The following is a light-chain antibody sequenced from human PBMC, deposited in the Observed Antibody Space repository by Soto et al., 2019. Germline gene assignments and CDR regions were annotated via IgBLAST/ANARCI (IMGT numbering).Light chain of an antibody. V-gene: IGKV3-20*01. Sequence: EIVLTQSPGTLSLSPGERATLSCRASQSVSSSYLAWYQQKPGQAPRLLIYGASSRATGIPDRFSGSGSGTDFTLTISRLEPEDFAVYYCQQYGSLGTFGQGTKVEIK. CDR1: QSVSSSY. J-gene: IGKJ1*01. CDR2: GAS. CDR3: QQYGSLGT.